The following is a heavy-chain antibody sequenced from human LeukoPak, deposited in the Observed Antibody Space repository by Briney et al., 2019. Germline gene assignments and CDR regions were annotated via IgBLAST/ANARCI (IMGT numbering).Heavy chain of an antibody. Sequence: SETLSLTCTVSGGSISSYYWSWIRQPPGKGLEWIGYIYYSGSTNYNPSLKSRVTISVDTSKNQFPLKLTSVTAADTAVYYCARDREYSSSGLVWFDPWGHGILVTVSS. J-gene: IGHJ5*02. CDR2: IYYSGST. CDR1: GGSISSYY. D-gene: IGHD6-6*01. CDR3: ARDREYSSSGLVWFDP. V-gene: IGHV4-59*12.